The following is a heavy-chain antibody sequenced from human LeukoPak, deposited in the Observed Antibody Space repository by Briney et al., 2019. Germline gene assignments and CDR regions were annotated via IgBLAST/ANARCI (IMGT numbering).Heavy chain of an antibody. Sequence: SETLSLTCIVSGGSISSSSYYWGWIRQPPGKGLEWIGTIYYSGSTYYNPSLKSRVTMSVDTSKNQFSLKLSSVTAADTAVYYCARSGRDFWSGTSSGIDYWGQGTLVTVSS. CDR3: ARSGRDFWSGTSSGIDY. J-gene: IGHJ4*02. D-gene: IGHD3-3*01. CDR2: IYYSGST. V-gene: IGHV4-39*01. CDR1: GGSISSSSYY.